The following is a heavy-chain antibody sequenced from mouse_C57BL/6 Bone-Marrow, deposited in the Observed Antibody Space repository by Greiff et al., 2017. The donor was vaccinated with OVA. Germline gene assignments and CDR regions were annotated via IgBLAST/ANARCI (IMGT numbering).Heavy chain of an antibody. CDR2: IDPANGNT. D-gene: IGHD2-1*01. Sequence: EVKLVESVAELVRPGASVKLSCTASGFNIKNTYMHWVKQRPEQGLEWIGRIDPANGNTKYAPQFQGKATITADTSSHTAYLQLSSLTSEDTAIYYCARHGNYHYYAMDYWGQGTSVTVSS. J-gene: IGHJ4*01. CDR3: ARHGNYHYYAMDY. CDR1: GFNIKNTY. V-gene: IGHV14-3*01.